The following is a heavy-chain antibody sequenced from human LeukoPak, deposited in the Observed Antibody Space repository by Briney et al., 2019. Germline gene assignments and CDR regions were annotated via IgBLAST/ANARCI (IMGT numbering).Heavy chain of an antibody. CDR2: IYYSGRT. CDR1: GGSISSGGNY. V-gene: IGHV4-31*03. D-gene: IGHD3-22*01. CDR3: ARTDRSGYYGDF. J-gene: IGHJ4*02. Sequence: SETLSLTCTVSGGSISSGGNYWSWICRHPGKGLEWIGYIYYSGRTFYNPSLKSRVTTSVATFRNQFSLMLTSVTAADTAVYYCARTDRSGYYGDFWGQGTLVTVSS.